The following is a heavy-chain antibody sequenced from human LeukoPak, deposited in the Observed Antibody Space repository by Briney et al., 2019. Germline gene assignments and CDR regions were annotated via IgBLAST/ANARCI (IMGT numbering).Heavy chain of an antibody. CDR1: GFTFSSYA. V-gene: IGHV3-23*01. CDR3: AKVRMVRGVIPHYFDY. CDR2: ISGSGGST. D-gene: IGHD3-10*01. J-gene: IGHJ4*02. Sequence: GGSLRLSCAASGFTFSSYAMSWVRQAPGKGLEWVSAISGSGGSTYYADSVKGRFTISRDNSKNTLYLQMNSLRAEDRAVYYCAKVRMVRGVIPHYFDYWGQGTLVTVSS.